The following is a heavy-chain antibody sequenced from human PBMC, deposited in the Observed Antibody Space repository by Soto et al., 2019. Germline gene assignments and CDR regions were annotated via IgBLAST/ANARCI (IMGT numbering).Heavy chain of an antibody. D-gene: IGHD6-19*01. V-gene: IGHV3-48*01. CDR2: ISSSSGTT. CDR1: GFTFSSYS. J-gene: IGHJ4*02. CDR3: AKDYTSGWFYFDY. Sequence: GGSLRLSCAASGFTFSSYSMNWVRQAPGKGLEWVSFISSSSGTTYYADSVKGRFTISRDNSKNMLYLQMNSLRAEDTAVYYCAKDYTSGWFYFDYWGRGTLVTVSS.